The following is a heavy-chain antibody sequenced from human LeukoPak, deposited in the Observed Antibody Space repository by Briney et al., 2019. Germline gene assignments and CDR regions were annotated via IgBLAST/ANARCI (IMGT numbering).Heavy chain of an antibody. CDR1: GFTFDDYA. V-gene: IGHV3-9*01. J-gene: IGHJ3*02. CDR2: ISWNSGSI. D-gene: IGHD1-26*01. Sequence: GGSLRLSCAASGFTFDDYAMHWVRQAPGKGLEWVSGISWNSGSIGYADSVKGRFTISRDNAKNSLYLQMNSLRAEDTALYYCAKASYSGSLSDAFDIWGQGTMVTVSS. CDR3: AKASYSGSLSDAFDI.